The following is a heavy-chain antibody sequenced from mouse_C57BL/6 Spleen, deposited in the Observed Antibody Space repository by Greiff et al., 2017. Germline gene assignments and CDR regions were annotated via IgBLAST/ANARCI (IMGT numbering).Heavy chain of an antibody. CDR2: IYPRSGNT. CDR3: AREGIYYGKGDYAMDY. V-gene: IGHV1-81*01. D-gene: IGHD2-1*01. J-gene: IGHJ4*01. CDR1: GYTFTSYG. Sequence: VQLQQSGAELARPGASVKLSCKASGYTFTSYGISWVKQRTGQGLEWIGEIYPRSGNTYYNEKFKGKATLTADKSSSTAYMELRSLTSEDSAVYFCAREGIYYGKGDYAMDYWGQGTSVTVSS.